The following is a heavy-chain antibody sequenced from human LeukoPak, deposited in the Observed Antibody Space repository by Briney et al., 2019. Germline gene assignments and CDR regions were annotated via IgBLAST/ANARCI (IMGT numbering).Heavy chain of an antibody. CDR3: ARYTYKHDC. D-gene: IGHD5-24*01. Sequence: PGGSLRLSSAASGFTFSHYWMTWVRQAPGKGLEWVANVKEDGSQKTYVDSVKGRFTISRDNAKNSLYLQMNNVRAEDTAVYYCARYTYKHDCWGQGTLVTVSS. J-gene: IGHJ4*02. V-gene: IGHV3-7*01. CDR2: VKEDGSQK. CDR1: GFTFSHYW.